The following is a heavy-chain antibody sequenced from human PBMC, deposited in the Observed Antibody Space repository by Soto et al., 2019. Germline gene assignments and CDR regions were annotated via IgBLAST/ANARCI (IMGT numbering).Heavy chain of an antibody. D-gene: IGHD2-15*01. Sequence: QVQLVQSGAEVKKPGASVKVSCKASGYTFTSYGISWVRQAPGQGLEWMGWISAYNGNTNYAQKLQGRVTMTTDTSTSTAYMELRSVRSDDTAVYYCAKGRGIYCSGGSCYSDYWGQGTLVTVSS. V-gene: IGHV1-18*01. CDR1: GYTFTSYG. CDR2: ISAYNGNT. J-gene: IGHJ4*02. CDR3: AKGRGIYCSGGSCYSDY.